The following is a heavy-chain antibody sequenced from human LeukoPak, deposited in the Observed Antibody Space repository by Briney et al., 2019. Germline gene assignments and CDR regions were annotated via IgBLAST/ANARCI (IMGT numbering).Heavy chain of an antibody. Sequence: SETLSLTCTVSGGSISSSSYYWGWIRQPPGKGLEWIGSIYYSGSTYYNPSLKSRVTISVDTSKNQFSLKLSSVTAADTAVYYCARAGGGEELLARDWGQGTLVTVSS. CDR3: ARAGGGEELLARD. V-gene: IGHV4-39*07. D-gene: IGHD2-21*01. CDR1: GGSISSSSYY. CDR2: IYYSGST. J-gene: IGHJ4*02.